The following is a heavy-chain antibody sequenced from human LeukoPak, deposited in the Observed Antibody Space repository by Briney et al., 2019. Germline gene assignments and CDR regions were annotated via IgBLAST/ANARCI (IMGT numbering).Heavy chain of an antibody. J-gene: IGHJ5*02. CDR1: GYSFTSYW. D-gene: IGHD2-2*02. CDR2: IDPSDSYT. CDR3: ARHHCSSTSCYRGGWFDP. V-gene: IGHV5-10-1*01. Sequence: GGSLKISCKGSGYSFTSYWISWVRQMPGKGLEWMGRIDPSDSYTNYSPSFQGHVTISADKSISTAYLQWSSLKASDTAMYYCARHHCSSTSCYRGGWFDPWGQGTLVTVSS.